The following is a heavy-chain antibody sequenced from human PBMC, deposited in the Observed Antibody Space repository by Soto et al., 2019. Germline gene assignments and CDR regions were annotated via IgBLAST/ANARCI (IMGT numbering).Heavy chain of an antibody. CDR1: GGSFSGYY. CDR3: ARGLPSSSKRFDP. CDR2: INHSGST. V-gene: IGHV4-34*01. J-gene: IGHJ5*02. D-gene: IGHD6-6*01. Sequence: QVQLQQWGAGLLKPSETLSLTCAVYGGSFSGYYWSWIRQPPGKGLEWIGEINHSGSTNYNPSLKSRVTISVDTSKNQFSLKLSSVTAADTAVYYCARGLPSSSKRFDPWGQGTLVTVSS.